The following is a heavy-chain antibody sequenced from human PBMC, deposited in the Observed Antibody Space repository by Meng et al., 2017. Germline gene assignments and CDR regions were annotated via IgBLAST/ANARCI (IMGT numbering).Heavy chain of an antibody. D-gene: IGHD6-13*01. J-gene: IGHJ1*01. V-gene: IGHV4-34*01. CDR1: GRSLSGYY. CDR2: INHSGST. CDR3: ARGLRSSSWYGGYFQP. Sequence: QLQLCGSGLFDPAETLSLTRAVYGRSLSGYYWSRLRQPPVKGLEWIGEINHSGSTNYNPSLKSRVTISVDTSKNQFSLKLSSATAADTAVYYCARGLRSSSWYGGYFQPWGQGTLVTVSS.